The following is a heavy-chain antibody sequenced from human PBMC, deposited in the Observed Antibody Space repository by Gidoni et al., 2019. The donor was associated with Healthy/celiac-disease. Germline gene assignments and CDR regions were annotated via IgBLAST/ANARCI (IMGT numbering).Heavy chain of an antibody. J-gene: IGHJ4*02. Sequence: QVQLVESGGGVVQPGRSLRLSCAASGFTFSSYAMHWVRQAPGKGLEWVVVISYDGSNKYYADSVKGRFTISRDNSKNTLYLQMNSLRAEDTAVYYCARTPGPFDYWGQGTLVTVSS. V-gene: IGHV3-30-3*01. CDR1: GFTFSSYA. CDR3: ARTPGPFDY. CDR2: ISYDGSNK.